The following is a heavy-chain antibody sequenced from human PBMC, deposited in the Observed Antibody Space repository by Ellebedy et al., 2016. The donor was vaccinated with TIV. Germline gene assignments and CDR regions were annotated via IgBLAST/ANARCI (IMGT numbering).Heavy chain of an antibody. CDR3: ARYEGYSYATFDY. CDR2: IYPGDSNT. J-gene: IGHJ4*02. D-gene: IGHD5-18*01. V-gene: IGHV5-51*01. Sequence: KVSCKGSGYSFTNYWIGWVRQLPGKGLEWMGIIYPGDSNTRYSPSFQGQVTISADRSISTAYLQWSSLKASDTAMYYCARYEGYSYATFDYWGQGTLVTVSS. CDR1: GYSFTNYW.